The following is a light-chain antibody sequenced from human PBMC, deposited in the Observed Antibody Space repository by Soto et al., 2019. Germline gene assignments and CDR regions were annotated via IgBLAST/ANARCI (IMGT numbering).Light chain of an antibody. Sequence: EIVMTQSPATLSVSPGERATLSCRASQSVSSNLAWYQQKPGQAPRLLIYGASTRATGIPARFSGSGSGTEFPLTNRRLEFEDFAVYYCQQYNNWPWTFGQGTKVEIK. CDR1: QSVSSN. CDR2: GAS. CDR3: QQYNNWPWT. J-gene: IGKJ1*01. V-gene: IGKV3-15*01.